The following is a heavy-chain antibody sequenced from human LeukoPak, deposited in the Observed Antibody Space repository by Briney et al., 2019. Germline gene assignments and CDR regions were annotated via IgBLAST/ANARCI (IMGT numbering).Heavy chain of an antibody. CDR3: ARVIRLGATWALGY. D-gene: IGHD1-26*01. Sequence: GGSLRLSCAASGFTFSSYAMHWVRQAPGKGLEWVAVISYDGSNKYYADSVKGRFTISRDNSKSTLYLQMNSLRAEDTAVYYCARVIRLGATWALGYWGQGTLVTVSS. CDR2: ISYDGSNK. V-gene: IGHV3-30-3*01. J-gene: IGHJ4*02. CDR1: GFTFSSYA.